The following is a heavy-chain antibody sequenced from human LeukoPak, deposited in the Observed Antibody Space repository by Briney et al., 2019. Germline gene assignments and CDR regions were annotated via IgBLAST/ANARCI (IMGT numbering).Heavy chain of an antibody. CDR2: ISHDGSNS. D-gene: IGHD2-15*01. V-gene: IGHV3-30*18. CDR3: AKDPPAGYCSGGSCLEYHY. CDR1: RFTFDTYA. J-gene: IGHJ4*02. Sequence: GGSLRLSCAASRFTFDTYAMSWVRQAPGKGLEWVAVISHDGSNSYYADSVKGRFTISRDNSKNTLYLQMNSLRAEDTAVYYCAKDPPAGYCSGGSCLEYHYWGQGTLVTVSS.